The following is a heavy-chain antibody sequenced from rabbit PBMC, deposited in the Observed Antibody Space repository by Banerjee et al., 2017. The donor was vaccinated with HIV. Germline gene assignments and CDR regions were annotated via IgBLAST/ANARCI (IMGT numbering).Heavy chain of an antibody. CDR3: ARDLAGVIGWNFGL. CDR2: IYAGSDRAT. CDR1: GFSFSSYYY. V-gene: IGHV1S40*01. Sequence: QSLEESGGDLVKPGASLTLTCTASGFSFSSYYYMYWVRQAPGKGLEWIGCIYAGSDRATYYATWAKGRFTISTTSSTTVTLQMTSLTAADTATYFCARDLAGVIGWNFGLWGPGTLVTVS. J-gene: IGHJ4*01. D-gene: IGHD4-1*01.